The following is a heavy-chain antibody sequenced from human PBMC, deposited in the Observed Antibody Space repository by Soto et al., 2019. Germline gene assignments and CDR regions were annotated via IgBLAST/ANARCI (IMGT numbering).Heavy chain of an antibody. CDR1: GFRFSDYY. J-gene: IGHJ5*02. CDR2: ARNKANSYTT. D-gene: IGHD2-21*02. V-gene: IGHV3-72*01. CDR3: VRDAYCNGDCNRGFDP. Sequence: HPGGSLRLSCAASGFRFSDYYMDLVRQSPGKGLEWVGRARNKANSYTTDYAASVRGRFTISRDDSKNSLYLQMNSLKTEDTAVYYCVRDAYCNGDCNRGFDPWGQGTLVTVSS.